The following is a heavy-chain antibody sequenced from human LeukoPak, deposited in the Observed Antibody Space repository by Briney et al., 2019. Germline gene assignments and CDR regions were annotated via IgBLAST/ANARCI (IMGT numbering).Heavy chain of an antibody. D-gene: IGHD3-16*01. CDR1: GFTFSSYG. CDR2: IWYDGSNK. J-gene: IGHJ6*03. CDR3: AKDGGGHGYYYYYMDV. Sequence: GRSLRLSCAASGFTFSSYGMHWVRQAPGKGLEWVAVIWYDGSNKYYADSVKGRFTISRDNSKNTLYLQMNSLRAEDTAVYYCAKDGGGHGYYYYYMDVWGKGTTVTVSS. V-gene: IGHV3-33*06.